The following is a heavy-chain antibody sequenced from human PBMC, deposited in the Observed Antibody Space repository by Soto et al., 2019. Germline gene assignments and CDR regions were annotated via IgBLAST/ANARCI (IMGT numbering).Heavy chain of an antibody. J-gene: IGHJ2*01. CDR1: GYTFTSYA. D-gene: IGHD2-15*01. V-gene: IGHV1-3*01. CDR2: INAGNGNT. CDR3: ARSLHIVVVVAATPSSWYFHL. Sequence: QVQLVQSGAEVKKPGASVKVSCKASGYTFTSYAMHWVRQAPGQRLEWMGWINAGNGNTKYSQKFQGRVTITRDTSASTAYMELSSLRSEDTAVYYCARSLHIVVVVAATPSSWYFHLWGRGTLVTVSS.